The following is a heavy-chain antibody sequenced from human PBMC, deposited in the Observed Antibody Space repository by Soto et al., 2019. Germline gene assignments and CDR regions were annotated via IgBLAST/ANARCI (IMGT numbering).Heavy chain of an antibody. D-gene: IGHD2-2*02. J-gene: IGHJ6*02. CDR3: AISYCSSPSCYTPYYYYGMDV. CDR2: IIPIFGTA. V-gene: IGHV1-69*01. Sequence: QVQLVQSGAEVKKPGSSVKVSCKASGGTFSSYAISSVRQAPGQGLEWMGGIIPIFGTANYAQKFQGRVTITADESTSTAYLDLSSLSSEDTAVYYCAISYCSSPSCYTPYYYYGMDVWGRGTTVTVFS. CDR1: GGTFSSYA.